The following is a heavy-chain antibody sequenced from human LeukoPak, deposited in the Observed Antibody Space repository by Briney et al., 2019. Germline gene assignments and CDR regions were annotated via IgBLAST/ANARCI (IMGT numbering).Heavy chain of an antibody. D-gene: IGHD7-27*01. V-gene: IGHV3-30*02. CDR3: VKDFNWGFDY. CDR2: IGHDGGNI. CDR1: GFIFSSYV. J-gene: IGHJ4*02. Sequence: GGSLRLSRAASGFIFSSYVMHWVRQAPGKGLEWVAFIGHDGGNINSADSVKGRFTISRDNSRSTLYLQMINLRPEDTAVYYCVKDFNWGFDYWGQGTLVTVSS.